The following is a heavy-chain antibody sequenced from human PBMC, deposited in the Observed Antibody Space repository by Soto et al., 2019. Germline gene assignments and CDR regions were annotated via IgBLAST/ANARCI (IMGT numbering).Heavy chain of an antibody. D-gene: IGHD3-10*01. CDR1: GYSFTSYW. V-gene: IGHV5-51*01. Sequence: PGESLKISCKGSGYSFTSYWIGWGRQMPGKGLEWMGIIYPGDSDTRYSPSFQGQVTISADKSISTAYLQWSSLKASDTAMYYCTRQGKDGMSYYISTASSNGADFDYCGQAPLVTVPS. CDR2: IYPGDSDT. J-gene: IGHJ4*02. CDR3: TRQGKDGMSYYISTASSNGADFDY.